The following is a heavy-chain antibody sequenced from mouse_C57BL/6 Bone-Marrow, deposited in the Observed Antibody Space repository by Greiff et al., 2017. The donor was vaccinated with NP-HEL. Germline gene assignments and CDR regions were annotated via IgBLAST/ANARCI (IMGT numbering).Heavy chain of an antibody. CDR1: GYTFTSYW. D-gene: IGHD2-1*01. Sequence: QVQLQQPGAELVMPGASVKLSCKASGYTFTSYWMHWVKQRPGQGLEWIGEIDPSDSYTNYNQKFKGKSTLTVDKSSSTAYMQLSSLTSEDSAVYYCARLGYGISCAYWGQGTLVTVSA. J-gene: IGHJ3*01. V-gene: IGHV1-69*01. CDR2: IDPSDSYT. CDR3: ARLGYGISCAY.